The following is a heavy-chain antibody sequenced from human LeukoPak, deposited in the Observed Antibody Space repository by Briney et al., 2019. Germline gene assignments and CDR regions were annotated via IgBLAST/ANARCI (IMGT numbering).Heavy chain of an antibody. CDR3: AKDKGEINYYDSSGPGAFDI. CDR1: GFTFSNSA. CDR2: ISGSGDRT. J-gene: IGHJ3*02. Sequence: GESLKLSCAASGFTFSNSAMNWVRQAPGQGLEWVSGISGSGDRTYYPDSVKGRFTISRDNAKNTLYLQMNSLRAEDTAVYYCAKDKGEINYYDSSGPGAFDIWGQGTMVTVSS. D-gene: IGHD3-22*01. V-gene: IGHV3-23*01.